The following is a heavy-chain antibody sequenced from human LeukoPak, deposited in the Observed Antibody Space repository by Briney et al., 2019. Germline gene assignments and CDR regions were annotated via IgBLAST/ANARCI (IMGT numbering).Heavy chain of an antibody. J-gene: IGHJ6*03. CDR3: ARRISWYYYYMDV. D-gene: IGHD2-15*01. CDR1: GGSFSGYY. Sequence: PSETLSLTRAVYGGSFSGYYWGWIRQPPGKGLEWIGSIYYSGSTYYNPSLKSRVTISVDTSKNQFSLKLSSVTAADTAVYYCARRISWYYYYMDVWGKGTTVTVSS. CDR2: IYYSGST. V-gene: IGHV4-39*01.